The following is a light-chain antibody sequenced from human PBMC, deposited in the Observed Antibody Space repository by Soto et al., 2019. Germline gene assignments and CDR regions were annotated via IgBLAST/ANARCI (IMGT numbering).Light chain of an antibody. J-gene: IGKJ4*01. CDR2: LGS. CDR1: QSLLHSNGYNY. V-gene: IGKV2-28*01. Sequence: DIVMTQSPLSLPVTPGEPASISCRSSQSLLHSNGYNYLDWYLQKPGQSPQLLIYLGSNRASGVPDRFSGSGSGTDFTLKISRVEAEDVGVYYCIQDLQTPRTFGGGTKVEIK. CDR3: IQDLQTPRT.